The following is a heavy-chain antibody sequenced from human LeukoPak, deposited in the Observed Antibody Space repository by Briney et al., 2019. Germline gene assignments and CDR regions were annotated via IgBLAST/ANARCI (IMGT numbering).Heavy chain of an antibody. J-gene: IGHJ4*02. CDR1: GFTFSSYG. V-gene: IGHV3-33*01. CDR2: IWYDGSNK. D-gene: IGHD6-13*01. Sequence: SGGSLRLSCAASGFTFSSYGMHWVRQVPGKGLEWVAVIWYDGSNKYYADSVKGRFTISRDNSKNTLYLQMNSLRAEDTAVYYCASIIGRSSNEDYWGQGTLVTVSS. CDR3: ASIIGRSSNEDY.